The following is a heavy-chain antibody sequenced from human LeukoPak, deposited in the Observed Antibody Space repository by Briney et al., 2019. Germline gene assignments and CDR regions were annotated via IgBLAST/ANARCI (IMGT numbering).Heavy chain of an antibody. CDR1: GGSISTYY. CDR2: IYDNGDT. J-gene: IGHJ4*02. Sequence: SETLSLTCTVSGGSISTYYWTWIRQPAGKGLEWIGRIYDNGDTNYNPSLKSRVSMSVDTSKNQFSLRLTSVTAADTAVYFCARATLDMFLHEAYHFDFWGQGTLVTVSS. D-gene: IGHD2/OR15-2a*01. CDR3: ARATLDMFLHEAYHFDF. V-gene: IGHV4-4*07.